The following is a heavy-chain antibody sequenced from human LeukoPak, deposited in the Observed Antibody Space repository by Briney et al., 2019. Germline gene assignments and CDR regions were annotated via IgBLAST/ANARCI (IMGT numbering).Heavy chain of an antibody. CDR1: GGAFSGYY. CDR2: IYTSGST. CDR3: ARGGEMATHYFDC. J-gene: IGHJ4*02. D-gene: IGHD5-24*01. V-gene: IGHV4-59*10. Sequence: PSETLSLTCAAYGGAFSGYYWSWIRQPAGKGLEWIGLIYTSGSTNYNPSLKSRVSISVDTSKNQFSLKLSSVTAADTAVYYCARGGEMATHYFDCWGQGTLVTVSS.